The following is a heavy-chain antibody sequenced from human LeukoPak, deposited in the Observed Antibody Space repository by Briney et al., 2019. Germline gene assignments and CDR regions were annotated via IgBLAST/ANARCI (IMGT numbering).Heavy chain of an antibody. D-gene: IGHD3-22*01. CDR1: YY. CDR3: AREVPYYYDSSGSPYLDY. CDR2: IXYSGST. J-gene: IGHJ4*02. V-gene: IGHV4-59*01. Sequence: YYXXWIRQPPGKGLEWXXYIXYSGSTNYNPSLKSRVTISVDTSKNQFSLKLSSVTAADTAVYYCAREVPYYYDSSGSPYLDYWGQGTLVTVSS.